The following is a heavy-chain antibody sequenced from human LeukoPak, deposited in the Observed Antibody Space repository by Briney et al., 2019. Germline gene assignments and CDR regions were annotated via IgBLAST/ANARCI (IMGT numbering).Heavy chain of an antibody. Sequence: PSETLSLTCTVSGYSISSGYYWGWIRQPPGKGLEWIGSIYHSGSTFYNPSLKSRVTISVDTSKNQFSLKLSSVTAADTAVYYCARDFRIGGAPDYWGQGTLVTVSP. CDR2: IYHSGST. J-gene: IGHJ4*02. V-gene: IGHV4-38-2*02. D-gene: IGHD3-10*01. CDR1: GYSISSGYY. CDR3: ARDFRIGGAPDY.